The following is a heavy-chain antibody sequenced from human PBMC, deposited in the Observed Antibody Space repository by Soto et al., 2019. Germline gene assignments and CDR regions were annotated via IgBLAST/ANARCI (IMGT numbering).Heavy chain of an antibody. J-gene: IGHJ6*02. CDR2: ISAYNGNT. V-gene: IGHV1-18*01. CDR1: GYTFTIYG. CDR3: ARDRGRTTNYYYYYYGMDV. D-gene: IGHD3-10*01. Sequence: ASVKVSCKASGYTFTIYGISWVRQAPGQGLEWMGWISAYNGNTNYAQKLQGRVTMTTDTSTSTAYMELRSLRSDDTAVYYCARDRGRTTNYYYYYYGMDVWGQGTTVTVS.